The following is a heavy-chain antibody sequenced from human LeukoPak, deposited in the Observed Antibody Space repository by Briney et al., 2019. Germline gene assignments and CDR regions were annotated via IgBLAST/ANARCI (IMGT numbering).Heavy chain of an antibody. D-gene: IGHD3-10*01. Sequence: SETLSLTCTVSGGSISSGGYYWSWIRQHPGKGLEWIGYIYYSGSTYYHPSLKSRVTISVDTSTNQFSLKLSSVTAADTAVYYCARVSYYGSGSYYRFDYWGQGTLVTVSS. CDR3: ARVSYYGSGSYYRFDY. CDR1: GGSISSGGYY. CDR2: IYYSGST. V-gene: IGHV4-31*03. J-gene: IGHJ4*02.